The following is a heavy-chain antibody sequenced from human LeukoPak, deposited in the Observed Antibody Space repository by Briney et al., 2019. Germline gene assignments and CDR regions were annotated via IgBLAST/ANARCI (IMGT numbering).Heavy chain of an antibody. CDR3: ARDRTDSGYDWFDP. J-gene: IGHJ5*02. V-gene: IGHV1-3*01. CDR1: GYTFTSYA. CDR2: INAGNGNT. D-gene: IGHD5-12*01. Sequence: ASVKVSCKASGYTFTSYAMHWVRQAPGQRLEWMGWINAGNGNTKYSQKFQGRVTITRDTSASTAYMELSSLRSEDTAVYYCARDRTDSGYDWFDPWGQGTLVTVSS.